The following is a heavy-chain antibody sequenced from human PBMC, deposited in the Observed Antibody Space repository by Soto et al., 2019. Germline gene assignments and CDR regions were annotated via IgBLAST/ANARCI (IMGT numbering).Heavy chain of an antibody. V-gene: IGHV4-34*01. CDR1: GGSFTHYY. J-gene: IGHJ4*02. CDR2: INHGRSA. Sequence: QVQLQQWGAGLLKPSETLSLTCGVHGGSFTHYYWSWIRQPPGKGLEWIGEINHGRSANYNPSLKSRVTISVDTSKKQFSLNMRSVTAADTAVYYCARTIYGDPATPTKPAFEYWGQGSLVTVAS. CDR3: ARTIYGDPATPTKPAFEY. D-gene: IGHD4-17*01.